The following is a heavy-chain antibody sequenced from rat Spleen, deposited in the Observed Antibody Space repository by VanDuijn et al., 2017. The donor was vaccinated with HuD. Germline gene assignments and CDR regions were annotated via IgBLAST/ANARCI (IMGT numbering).Heavy chain of an antibody. J-gene: IGHJ2*01. D-gene: IGHD1-10*01. CDR3: TRGGNYDFDY. Sequence: EVQLVESDGGLVQPGRSLKLSCAASGFTFSDYYMAWVRQAPTKGLEWVATISYDGINTYYRDSVKGRFTISRDNAKGTLSLQMNILRSEDTATYYCTRGGNYDFDYWGQGVMVTVSS. V-gene: IGHV5-29*01. CDR1: GFTFSDYY. CDR2: ISYDGINT.